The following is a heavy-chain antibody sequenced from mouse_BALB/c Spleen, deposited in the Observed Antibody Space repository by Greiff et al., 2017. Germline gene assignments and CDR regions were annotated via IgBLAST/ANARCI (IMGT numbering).Heavy chain of an antibody. Sequence: EVKLVESGGGLVQPGGSRKLSCAASGFTFSSFGMHWVRQAPEKGLEWVAYISSGSSTIYYADTVKGRFTISRDNPKNTLFLQMTSLRSEDTAMYYCARGAAVYYDYDVGLDYWGQGTTLTVSS. J-gene: IGHJ2*01. CDR2: ISSGSSTI. D-gene: IGHD2-4*01. CDR3: ARGAAVYYDYDVGLDY. V-gene: IGHV5-17*02. CDR1: GFTFSSFG.